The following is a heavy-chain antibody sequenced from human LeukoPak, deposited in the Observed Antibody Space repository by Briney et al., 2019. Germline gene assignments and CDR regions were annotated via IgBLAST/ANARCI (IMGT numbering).Heavy chain of an antibody. Sequence: SETLSLTCNVSGGSISGYYWSWIRQPPGKGLEYMGYIYYSGSTDYNPSLKSRITISVDTSKNQFSLKLSSATAADTAVYYCARHYYDTSGYYYFDYWGQGTLVTVSS. CDR2: IYYSGST. V-gene: IGHV4-59*08. CDR1: GGSISGYY. D-gene: IGHD3-22*01. J-gene: IGHJ4*02. CDR3: ARHYYDTSGYYYFDY.